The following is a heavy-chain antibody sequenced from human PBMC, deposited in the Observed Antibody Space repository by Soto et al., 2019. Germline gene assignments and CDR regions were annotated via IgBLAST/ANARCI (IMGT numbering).Heavy chain of an antibody. Sequence: SETLSLTCSVSGYSVTSSDYYWAWIRQPPGKGLEWIGSMFYSGLTYYNPPLKSRVTLSVDTSKNQFSVRLNSVTAADTAVYDCAPLSVSLSGPYGIHVWGQWTAVTVSS. D-gene: IGHD2-15*01. CDR3: APLSVSLSGPYGIHV. CDR1: GYSVTSSDYY. CDR2: MFYSGLT. J-gene: IGHJ6*02. V-gene: IGHV4-39*01.